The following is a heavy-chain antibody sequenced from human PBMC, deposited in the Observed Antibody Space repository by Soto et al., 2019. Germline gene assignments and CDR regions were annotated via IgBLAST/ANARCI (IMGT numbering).Heavy chain of an antibody. CDR1: GVKFSNYA. V-gene: IGHV3-23*01. CDR3: AKDRRAGGNSAFYFDF. Sequence: GGSLRLSCAASGVKFSNYAMSWVRQAPGKGLEWVSLISATGGGTYYADSVKGRFTISRDNSHNTLYLQVHSLTAEDTAVYYCAKDRRAGGNSAFYFDFWGQGAQVTVSS. CDR2: ISATGGGT. D-gene: IGHD3-16*01. J-gene: IGHJ4*02.